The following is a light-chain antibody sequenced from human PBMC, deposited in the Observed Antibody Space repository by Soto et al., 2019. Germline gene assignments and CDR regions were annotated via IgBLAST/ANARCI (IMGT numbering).Light chain of an antibody. J-gene: IGKJ1*01. Sequence: DSLLTQSPGTLSLSPGERAPLSCRASQSVSSNYLAWYQQKPGQAPRLLIYGTSSRATGIPDRFSGSGSGTEFTLTISSLQPDDFATYYCQQYMSYSFGQGTKVDIK. CDR3: QQYMSYS. CDR2: GTS. V-gene: IGKV3-20*01. CDR1: QSVSSNY.